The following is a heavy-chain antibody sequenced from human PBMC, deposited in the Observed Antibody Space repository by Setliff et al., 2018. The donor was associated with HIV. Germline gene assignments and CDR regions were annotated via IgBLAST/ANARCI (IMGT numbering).Heavy chain of an antibody. CDR3: ARRIDNSGSFPDKIGFDT. V-gene: IGHV4-4*09. CDR2: IFTSGST. CDR1: GGSISSYC. J-gene: IGHJ5*02. Sequence: PSETLSLTCTVSGGSISSYCWNWIRQPPGRGLEWIGYIFTSGSTKYNPSLQSRVTMSIDTSKNQFSLKLTSVTAADTAVYYCARRIDNSGSFPDKIGFDTWGQGSLVTVSS. D-gene: IGHD3-10*01.